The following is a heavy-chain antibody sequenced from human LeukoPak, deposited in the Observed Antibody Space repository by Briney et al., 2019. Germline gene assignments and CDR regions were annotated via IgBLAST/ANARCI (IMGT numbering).Heavy chain of an antibody. CDR1: GYTLTELS. CDR3: ATDSDTSSGCFDY. Sequence: ASVKVSCKVSGYTLTELSMHWVRQAPGKGLEWMGGFDPEDGETIYAQKFQGRVTMTEDTSTNTAYMELSSLRSEDTAVYYCATDSDTSSGCFDYWGQGTLVTVFS. J-gene: IGHJ4*02. V-gene: IGHV1-24*01. CDR2: FDPEDGET. D-gene: IGHD6-19*01.